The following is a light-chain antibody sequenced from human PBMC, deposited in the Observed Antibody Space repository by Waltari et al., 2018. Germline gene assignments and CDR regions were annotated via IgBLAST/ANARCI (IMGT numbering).Light chain of an antibody. CDR1: SSNIGNNY. V-gene: IGLV1-51*01. J-gene: IGLJ3*02. CDR2: DNN. Sequence: QSVLTQPPSVSAAPGQKVTISCSGSSSNIGNNYVSWYQQFPGAAPKLLIYDNNNRPSGIPDRFSGSKSGTSATLGITGLQTGDEANYYCGTWDSNLSAGVFGGGTKLTVL. CDR3: GTWDSNLSAGV.